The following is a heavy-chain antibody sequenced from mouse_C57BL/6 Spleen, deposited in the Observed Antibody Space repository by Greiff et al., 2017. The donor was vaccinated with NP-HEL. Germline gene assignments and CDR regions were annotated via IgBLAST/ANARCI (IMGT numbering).Heavy chain of an antibody. CDR2: ISSGSSTI. J-gene: IGHJ2*01. CDR1: GFTFSDYG. CDR3: ARRKLGPFDY. Sequence: EVKLMESGGGLVKPGGSLKLSCAASGFTFSDYGMHWVRQAPEKGLEWVAYISSGSSTIYYADTVKGRFTISRDNAKNTLFLQMTSLRSEDTAMYYCARRKLGPFDYWGQSTTLTVSS. V-gene: IGHV5-17*01. D-gene: IGHD4-1*01.